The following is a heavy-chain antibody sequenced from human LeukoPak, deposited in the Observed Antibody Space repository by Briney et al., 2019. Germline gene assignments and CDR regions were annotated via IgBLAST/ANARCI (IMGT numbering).Heavy chain of an antibody. V-gene: IGHV3-23*01. J-gene: IGHJ4*02. CDR2: ISGGGGST. CDR3: AKDLESLRYFDWFFDY. CDR1: GFIFSNYA. Sequence: GGSLRLSCAASGFIFSNYAMSWVRQAPGKGLEWVAAISGGGGSTYYADSVKGRFTISRDSSKNTLYLQMNSLRAEDTAVYYCAKDLESLRYFDWFFDYWGQGTLVTVSS. D-gene: IGHD3-9*01.